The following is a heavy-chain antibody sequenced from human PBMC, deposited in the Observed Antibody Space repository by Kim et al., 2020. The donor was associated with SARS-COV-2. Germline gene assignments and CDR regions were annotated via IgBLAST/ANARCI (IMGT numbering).Heavy chain of an antibody. CDR1: GGSISSGGYY. CDR3: ARENRCGGDCYIYYYYGMDV. V-gene: IGHV4-31*03. Sequence: SETLSLTCTVSGGSISSGGYYWSWIRQHPGKGLEWIGYIYYSGSTYYNPSLKSRVTISVDTSKNQFSLKLSSVTAADTAVYYCARENRCGGDCYIYYYYGMDVWGQGTTVTVSS. J-gene: IGHJ6*02. CDR2: IYYSGST. D-gene: IGHD2-21*02.